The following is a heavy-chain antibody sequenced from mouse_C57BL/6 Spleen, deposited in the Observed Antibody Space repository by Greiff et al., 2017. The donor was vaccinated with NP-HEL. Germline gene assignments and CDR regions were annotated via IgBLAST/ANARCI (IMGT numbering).Heavy chain of an antibody. D-gene: IGHD2-12*01. CDR1: GYTFTDYY. CDR3: ARSIVTTKYYFDY. V-gene: IGHV1-76*01. CDR2: IYPGSGNT. J-gene: IGHJ2*01. Sequence: VQLQQSGAELVRPGASVKLSCKASGYTFTDYYIHWVKQRPGQGLEWIARIYPGSGNTYYNEKFKGKATLTAEKSSSTAYMQLSSLTSEDSAVYCCARSIVTTKYYFDYWGQGTILTVSS.